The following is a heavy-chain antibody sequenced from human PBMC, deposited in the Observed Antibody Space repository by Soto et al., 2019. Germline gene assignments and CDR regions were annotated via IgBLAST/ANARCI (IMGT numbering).Heavy chain of an antibody. CDR3: ACEGYSSSPRGYYYYYYGMDV. CDR1: GDTFAGYY. Sequence: ASLKVCCQASGDTFAGYYMQWVRQAPGQGLEWMGWINPNSGGTNYAQKFQGRVTMTRDTSISTAYMELSRLRSDDTAVYYCACEGYSSSPRGYYYYYYGMDVWGQGTTVTVSS. V-gene: IGHV1-2*02. CDR2: INPNSGGT. J-gene: IGHJ6*02. D-gene: IGHD6-6*01.